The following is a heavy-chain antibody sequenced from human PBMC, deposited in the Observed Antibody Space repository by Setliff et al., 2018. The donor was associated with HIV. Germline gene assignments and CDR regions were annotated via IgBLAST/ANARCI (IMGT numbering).Heavy chain of an antibody. V-gene: IGHV3-7*01. J-gene: IGHJ4*02. CDR1: GLTFSSYA. D-gene: IGHD4-17*01. CDR2: IKQYGSEE. CDR3: MYGGRTATTH. Sequence: GGSLRLSCAASGLTFSSYAMHWVRQAPGKGLEWVAKIKQYGSEEYYVDSVKGRFTISRDNAKYSLYLQMNTLGVEDTAVYYCMYGGRTATTHWGQGTLVTVSS.